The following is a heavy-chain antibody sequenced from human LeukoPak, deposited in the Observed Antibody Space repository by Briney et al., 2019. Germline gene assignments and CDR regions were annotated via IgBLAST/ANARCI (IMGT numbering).Heavy chain of an antibody. CDR3: ARDPGYYYDSSVYYHNWFDP. CDR2: ISAYNGNT. J-gene: IGHJ5*02. D-gene: IGHD3-22*01. CDR1: GYTFTRYG. V-gene: IGHV1-18*01. Sequence: GATVKVSCKASGYTFTRYGISWVRQAPGQGLEWMGWISAYNGNTNYAQKLQGRVTMTTDTSTSTAYMELRSLRSDDTAVYHCARDPGYYYDSSVYYHNWFDPWGQGTLVTVSS.